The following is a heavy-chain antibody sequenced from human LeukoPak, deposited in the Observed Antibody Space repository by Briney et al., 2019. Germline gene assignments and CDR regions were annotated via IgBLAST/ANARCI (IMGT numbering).Heavy chain of an antibody. Sequence: SETLSLTCAVYGGSFSGYYWSWIRQPPGKGLEWIGEINHSGSTNYNPSLKSRVTISVDTSKNQFSLKLSSVTAADTAVYYCAREGNYYDSSGYSEAFDIWGQGTMVTVSS. CDR1: GGSFSGYY. CDR3: AREGNYYDSSGYSEAFDI. V-gene: IGHV4-34*01. CDR2: INHSGST. D-gene: IGHD3-22*01. J-gene: IGHJ3*02.